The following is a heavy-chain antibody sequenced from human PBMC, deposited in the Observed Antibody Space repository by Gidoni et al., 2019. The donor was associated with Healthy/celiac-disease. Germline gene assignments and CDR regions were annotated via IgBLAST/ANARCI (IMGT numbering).Heavy chain of an antibody. J-gene: IGHJ6*02. V-gene: IGHV5-51*01. CDR1: GYSFTSYW. D-gene: IGHD6-13*01. CDR2: IYPGDSDT. CDR3: ARSYSSPLNSYYYYGMDV. Sequence: EVQLVQSGAEVKKPGESLKISCTGSGYSFTSYWIGWVRQMPGKGLEWMGIIYPGDSDTRYSPSFQGQVTISADKSISTAYLQWSSLKASDTAMYYCARSYSSPLNSYYYYGMDVWGQGTTVTVSS.